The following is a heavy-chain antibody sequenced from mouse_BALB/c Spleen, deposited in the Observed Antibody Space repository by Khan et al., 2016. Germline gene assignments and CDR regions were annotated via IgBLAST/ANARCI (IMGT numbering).Heavy chain of an antibody. CDR2: ILPGSGST. D-gene: IGHD2-14*01. Sequence: QVRLQQSGAELMKPGASVKISCKATGYTFSSYWIEWVKQRPGHGLEWIGEILPGSGSTNYTEKLKGKATFTADTSSNTAYMQLSSLTSEDSAVYYCAREGGYEGFAYWGQGTLVTVSA. CDR1: GYTFSSYW. CDR3: AREGGYEGFAY. J-gene: IGHJ3*01. V-gene: IGHV1-9*01.